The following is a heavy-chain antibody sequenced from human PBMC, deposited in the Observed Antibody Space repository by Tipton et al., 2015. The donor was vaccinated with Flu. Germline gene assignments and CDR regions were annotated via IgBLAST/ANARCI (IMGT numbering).Heavy chain of an antibody. D-gene: IGHD2-15*01. J-gene: IGHJ4*02. CDR3: ARVDYCRGGTCYYFDY. CDR1: GFTVSTNH. Sequence: GSLRLSCSVSGFTVSTNHMNWVRQPPGKGLEWVALMNYGGDTYYAASVRDRFTISRDNAKNSLYLQMNSLRAEDTAVYYCARVDYCRGGTCYYFDYWGQGTLVTVSS. V-gene: IGHV3-53*01. CDR2: MNYGGDT.